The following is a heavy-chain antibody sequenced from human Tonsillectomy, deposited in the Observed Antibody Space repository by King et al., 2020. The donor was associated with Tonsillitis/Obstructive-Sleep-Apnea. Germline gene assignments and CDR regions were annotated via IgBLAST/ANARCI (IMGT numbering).Heavy chain of an antibody. V-gene: IGHV3-30*04. CDR3: ARDRETGYSSSGMDY. D-gene: IGHD6-13*01. Sequence: VQLVESGGGVVQPGRSLRLSCAASGFTFSIFAIHWVRQAPGKGLEWVAMISYDGSYKYYSDSVKGRFTISRDSSKNTLFLQMNSLRAEDTALYYCARDRETGYSSSGMDYWGQGTLVTVSS. J-gene: IGHJ4*02. CDR1: GFTFSIFA. CDR2: ISYDGSYK.